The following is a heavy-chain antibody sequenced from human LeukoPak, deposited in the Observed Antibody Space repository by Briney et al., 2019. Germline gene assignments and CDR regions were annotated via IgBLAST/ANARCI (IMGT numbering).Heavy chain of an antibody. D-gene: IGHD6-19*01. V-gene: IGHV1-69*05. Sequence: GASVKVSCKASGGTFSSYAISWVRQAPGQGLEWMGGIIPIFGTANYAQKFQGRVTMTRDTSTSTVYMELSSLRSEDTAVYYCARDRRGAVAAKGRNWFDPWGQGTLVTVSS. CDR3: ARDRRGAVAAKGRNWFDP. J-gene: IGHJ5*02. CDR1: GGTFSSYA. CDR2: IIPIFGTA.